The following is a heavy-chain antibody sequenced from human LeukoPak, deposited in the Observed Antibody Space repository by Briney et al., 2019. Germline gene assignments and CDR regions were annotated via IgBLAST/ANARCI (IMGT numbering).Heavy chain of an antibody. V-gene: IGHV3-30*03. CDR3: AAFITNKLDH. CDR1: GFTFRNHG. CDR2: ASSDEINQ. Sequence: PGGSLRLSCLMSGFTFRNHGLHWVRQAPGKGLEWVAVASSDEINQYYADSVKGRFIISRDNSRNTLNLQMHNLRTDDTAFYYCAAFITNKLDHWGQGILVTVS. D-gene: IGHD3-22*01. J-gene: IGHJ5*02.